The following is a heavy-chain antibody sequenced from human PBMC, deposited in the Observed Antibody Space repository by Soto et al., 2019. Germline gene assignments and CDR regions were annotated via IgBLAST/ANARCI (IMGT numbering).Heavy chain of an antibody. CDR1: AGTFSSYA. D-gene: IGHD2-21*02. CDR3: ARDRAFCGGDCHPPSPFDP. J-gene: IGHJ5*02. Sequence: SVQVSCKASAGTFSSYAISWVRQAPGQGLEWMGGIIPIFGTANYAQKFQGRVTITADESTSTAYMELSSLRSEGTAVYYCARDRAFCGGDCHPPSPFDPWGQGTLVTVSS. V-gene: IGHV1-69*13. CDR2: IIPIFGTA.